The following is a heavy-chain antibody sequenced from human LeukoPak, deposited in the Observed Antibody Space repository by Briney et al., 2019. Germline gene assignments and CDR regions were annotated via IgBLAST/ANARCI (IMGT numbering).Heavy chain of an antibody. Sequence: GGSLRLSCAASGFTFTIFGLSWVRQAPGKGLEWVSVIYSGGSTYYADSVKGRFTISRDNSKNTLYLQMNSLRAEDTAVYYCARDPRYCSSTSCYLYWGQGTLVTVSS. CDR1: GFTFTIFG. J-gene: IGHJ4*02. CDR3: ARDPRYCSSTSCYLY. V-gene: IGHV3-66*01. CDR2: IYSGGST. D-gene: IGHD2-2*01.